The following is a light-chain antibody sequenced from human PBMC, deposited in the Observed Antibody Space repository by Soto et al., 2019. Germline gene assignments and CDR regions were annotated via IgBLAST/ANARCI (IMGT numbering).Light chain of an antibody. CDR1: NSDIGGYNY. J-gene: IGLJ2*01. CDR3: SSYASTNTQL. Sequence: QSALTQPASVSGSPGQSITVSGIGTNSDIGGYNYVSWYQQYPGKAPKLIIRDVSSRPSGVSTRFSGSKSGNTASLTISGLQADDEAYYYYSSYASTNTQLFGGGTKLTVL. CDR2: DVS. V-gene: IGLV2-14*01.